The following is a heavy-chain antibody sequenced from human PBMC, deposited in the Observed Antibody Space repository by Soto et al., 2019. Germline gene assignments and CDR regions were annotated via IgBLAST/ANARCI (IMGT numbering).Heavy chain of an antibody. CDR3: PRARLYCSGANCFTFDY. D-gene: IGHD2-15*01. V-gene: IGHV3-23*01. CDR1: GVTFSNYA. J-gene: IGHJ4*02. Sequence: EVQQLESGGGLLQPGGSLRLSCTASGVTFSNYAMSWVRQAPGTGQEWVSPFSSGGGGTYYADSVTSRFIISRDNIKNAFLLQMISLRVADTPVYYCPRARLYCSGANCFTFDYWGLRTLFTFSS. CDR2: FSSGGGGT.